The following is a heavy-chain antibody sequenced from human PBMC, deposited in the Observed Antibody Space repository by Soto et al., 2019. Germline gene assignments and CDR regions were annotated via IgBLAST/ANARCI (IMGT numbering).Heavy chain of an antibody. CDR1: GFTFSSYW. D-gene: IGHD3-10*01. CDR2: IKQDGSEK. V-gene: IGHV3-7*01. CDR3: ARDRHGSGSYSPYHYGMDV. Sequence: GASMKISCSAAGFTFSSYWMSWVRQAPGKGLEWVANIKQDGSEKYYVDSVKGRFTISRDNAKNSLYLQMNSLRAEDTAVYYCARDRHGSGSYSPYHYGMDVWGQGTTVTVSS. J-gene: IGHJ6*02.